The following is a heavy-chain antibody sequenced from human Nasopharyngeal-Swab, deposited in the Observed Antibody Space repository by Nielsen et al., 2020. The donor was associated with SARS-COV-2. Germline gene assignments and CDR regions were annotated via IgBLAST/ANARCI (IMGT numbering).Heavy chain of an antibody. D-gene: IGHD1-1*01. CDR3: ARDEAGTANSGFDY. CDR2: IKQDGSEK. CDR1: GFTFSSYW. V-gene: IGHV3-7*01. Sequence: GGSLRLSCAASGFTFSSYWMSWVRQAPGKGLEWVANIKQDGSEKYYVDSVKGRFTISRDNGENSLYLQMNSLRAEDTAIYYCARDEAGTANSGFDYWGQGTLVTVSS. J-gene: IGHJ4*02.